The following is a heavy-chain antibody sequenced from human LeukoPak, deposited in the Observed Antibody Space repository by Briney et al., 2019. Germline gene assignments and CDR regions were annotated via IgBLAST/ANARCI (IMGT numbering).Heavy chain of an antibody. CDR3: ARTYDFGRGPPGDAFDN. CDR2: IDARSGIT. J-gene: IGHJ3*02. D-gene: IGHD3-3*01. V-gene: IGHV3-48*04. Sequence: GGSLRLSCAASRFTFRIFGLNWVRQAPGKGPEWVSYIDARSGITYYADSVQGRFTISRDDARESVFLQMDGLRVDDTAVYYCARTYDFGRGPPGDAFDNWGPGTWVIVSS. CDR1: RFTFRIFG.